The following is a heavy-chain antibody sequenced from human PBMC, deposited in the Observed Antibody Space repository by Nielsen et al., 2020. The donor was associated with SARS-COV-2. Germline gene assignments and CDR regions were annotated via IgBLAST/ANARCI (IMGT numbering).Heavy chain of an antibody. J-gene: IGHJ6*02. CDR1: GYTFTSYG. D-gene: IGHD2-15*01. Sequence: ASVKVSCKASGYTFTSYGISWVRQAPGQGLEWMGWISAYNGNTSYAQKLQGRVTMTTDTSTSTAYMELRSLRSDDTAVYYCATKGYCSGGSCYIWYYGMDVWGQGTTVTVSS. CDR3: ATKGYCSGGSCYIWYYGMDV. V-gene: IGHV1-18*04. CDR2: ISAYNGNT.